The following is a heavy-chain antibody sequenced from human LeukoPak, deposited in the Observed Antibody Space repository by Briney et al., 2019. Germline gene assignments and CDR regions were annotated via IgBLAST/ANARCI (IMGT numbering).Heavy chain of an antibody. Sequence: SVKVSCKASGGTFSSYAISWVRQAPGQGLEWMGGIIPIFGTANYAQKFQGRVTMTTDTSTSTAYMELRSLRSDDTAVYYCARDLGSIWGAADNWFDPWGQGTLVTVSS. CDR2: IIPIFGTA. J-gene: IGHJ5*02. V-gene: IGHV1-69*05. CDR3: ARDLGSIWGAADNWFDP. CDR1: GGTFSSYA. D-gene: IGHD6-13*01.